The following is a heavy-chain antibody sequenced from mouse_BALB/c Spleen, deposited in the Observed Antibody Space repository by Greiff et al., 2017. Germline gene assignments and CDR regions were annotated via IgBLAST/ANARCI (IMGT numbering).Heavy chain of an antibody. CDR1: GYTFSSYW. CDR3: ATVLYGNFNPHYFDY. Sequence: QVQLQKSGAELMKPGASVKISCKATGYTFSSYWIEWVKQRPGHGLEWIGEILPGSGSTNYNEKFKGKATFTADTSSNTAYMQLSSLTSEDSAVYYCATVLYGNFNPHYFDYWGQGTTLTVSS. J-gene: IGHJ2*01. CDR2: ILPGSGST. V-gene: IGHV1-9*01. D-gene: IGHD2-1*01.